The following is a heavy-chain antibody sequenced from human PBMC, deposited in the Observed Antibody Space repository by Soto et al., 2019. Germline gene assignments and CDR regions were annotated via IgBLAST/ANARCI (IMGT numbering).Heavy chain of an antibody. Sequence: GESLKISCQGSGYSFTSYWIGWVRQMPGKGLEWMGIIYPGDSDTRYSPSFQGQVTISADKSISTAYLQWSSLKASDTAMYYCARHEDPTYYYDSSGYFGWFDPWGQGTLVTVSS. CDR2: IYPGDSDT. J-gene: IGHJ5*02. D-gene: IGHD3-22*01. CDR1: GYSFTSYW. V-gene: IGHV5-51*01. CDR3: ARHEDPTYYYDSSGYFGWFDP.